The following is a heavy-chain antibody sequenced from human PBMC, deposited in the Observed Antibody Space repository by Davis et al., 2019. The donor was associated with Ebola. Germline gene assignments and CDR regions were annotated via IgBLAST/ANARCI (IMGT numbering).Heavy chain of an antibody. D-gene: IGHD3-22*01. V-gene: IGHV3-15*07. Sequence: GESLKISCAASGFTFSNAWMNWVRQAPGKGLEWVGRIKSKTDGGTTDYAAPVKGRFTISRDDSKNTLYLQMNSLKTEDTAVYYCTTSYYYDSSGYLRITQFFYYYGMDVWGQGTTVTVSS. CDR2: IKSKTDGGTT. J-gene: IGHJ6*02. CDR1: GFTFSNAW. CDR3: TTSYYYDSSGYLRITQFFYYYGMDV.